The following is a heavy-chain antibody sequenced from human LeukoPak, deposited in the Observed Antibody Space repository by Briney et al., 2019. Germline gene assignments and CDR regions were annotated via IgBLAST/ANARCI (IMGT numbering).Heavy chain of an antibody. Sequence: PGGSLRLSCAASGFTFSSYGMHWVRQAPGKGLEWVAVIWYDGSNKYYADSVKGRFTISRDNSKNTLYLQMNSLRAEDTAVYYCARDAGGYAPFDYWGQGTLVTVSS. D-gene: IGHD5-12*01. CDR2: IWYDGSNK. CDR1: GFTFSSYG. V-gene: IGHV3-33*08. J-gene: IGHJ4*02. CDR3: ARDAGGYAPFDY.